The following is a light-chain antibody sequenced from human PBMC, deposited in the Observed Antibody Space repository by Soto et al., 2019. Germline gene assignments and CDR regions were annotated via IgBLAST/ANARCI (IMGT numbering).Light chain of an antibody. CDR2: GAF. CDR1: QSVSSY. Sequence: IVLTQSPATLSLSPGERATLSCRASQSVSSYLAWYQQKPGQAPRLLIYGAFNRATGIPDRFSGGGSGTDFTLTITRLEPEDFAVYYCQYYGNSPLTFGQGTKV. V-gene: IGKV3-20*01. CDR3: QYYGNSPLT. J-gene: IGKJ1*01.